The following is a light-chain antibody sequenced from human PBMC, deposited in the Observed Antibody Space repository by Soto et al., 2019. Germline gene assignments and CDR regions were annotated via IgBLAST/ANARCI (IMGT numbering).Light chain of an antibody. CDR1: QSVSSY. CDR3: QQRSNWPRT. J-gene: IGKJ1*01. Sequence: EIVLTQSPAPLSSSPGARATLSCRASQSVSSYLAWYQQKPGQAPRLLIYGASNRANGIPARFSGSGSGTDFTLTISSLEPEDFAVYYCQQRSNWPRTFGQGTMVEIK. V-gene: IGKV3-11*01. CDR2: GAS.